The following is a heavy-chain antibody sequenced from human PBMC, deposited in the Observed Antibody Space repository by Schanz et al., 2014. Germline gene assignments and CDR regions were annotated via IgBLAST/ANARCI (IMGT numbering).Heavy chain of an antibody. Sequence: QVQVVQSGAELKKPGASVKVSCKASGYTFSSHGIHWLRQAPGQSLEWMGWINTANGNAKYSANFQGRVTMTRDTYATTAYMELTNVRSEDTAVYYCARDLPYCDGGKCYTDGFDIWGQGTLVTISS. V-gene: IGHV1-3*04. D-gene: IGHD2-21*01. CDR2: INTANGNA. CDR3: ARDLPYCDGGKCYTDGFDI. J-gene: IGHJ3*02. CDR1: GYTFSSHG.